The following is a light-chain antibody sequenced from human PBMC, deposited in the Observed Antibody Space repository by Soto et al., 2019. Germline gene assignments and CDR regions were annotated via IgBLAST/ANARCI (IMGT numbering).Light chain of an antibody. CDR3: QHADSFPLIT. J-gene: IGKJ5*01. V-gene: IGKV1-39*01. CDR1: QSISSY. Sequence: DIQMTQSPSSLSASVGDRVTITCRASQSISSYLNWYQQKPGKAPKLLIYAASSLQSGVPSRFSGSGSGTDFTLTIRSLQPEDFATYYCQHADSFPLITFGQGTRLEIK. CDR2: AAS.